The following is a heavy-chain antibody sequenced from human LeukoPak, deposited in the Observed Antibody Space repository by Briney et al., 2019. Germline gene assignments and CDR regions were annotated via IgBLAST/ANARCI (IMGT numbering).Heavy chain of an antibody. V-gene: IGHV4-34*01. D-gene: IGHD3-16*02. CDR1: GGSFSGYY. J-gene: IGHJ4*02. CDR2: INHRGST. Sequence: SETLSLTCAVYGGSFSGYYWNWIRQPPGKGLEWRGEINHRGSTNYNPSLKSRATISVDTSKKQFSLKLSSVTAADTAVYYCARGRTTYDYVWGSYRPPDYWGQGTLVTVSS. CDR3: ARGRTTYDYVWGSYRPPDY.